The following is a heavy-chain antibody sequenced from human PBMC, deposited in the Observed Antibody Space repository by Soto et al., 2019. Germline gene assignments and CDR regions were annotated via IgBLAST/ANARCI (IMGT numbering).Heavy chain of an antibody. V-gene: IGHV3-30*18. Sequence: GGSLRLSCAASGFTFSSYGMHWVRQAPGKGLEWVAVISHDGRNKDYADSAKGRFTISRDNSKSTLYLEMNSLRTEDTAVYYCAKEFTMVRGVKGTAFDIWGQGTMVTVSS. J-gene: IGHJ3*02. CDR1: GFTFSSYG. CDR3: AKEFTMVRGVKGTAFDI. D-gene: IGHD3-10*01. CDR2: ISHDGRNK.